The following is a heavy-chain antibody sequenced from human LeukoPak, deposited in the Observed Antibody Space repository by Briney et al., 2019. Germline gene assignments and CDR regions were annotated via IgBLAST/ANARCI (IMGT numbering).Heavy chain of an antibody. CDR1: GFTFRNYV. J-gene: IGHJ4*02. CDR2: TSSDLNVK. CDR3: AREGYYGSGSPPSLYFDY. Sequence: GGPLRLSCAASGFTFRNYVIHWVRQAPGKGLEWVAVTSSDLNVKLYADSVKGRFTISRDNSRSTLYLQMNSLRPEDTAIYYCAREGYYGSGSPPSLYFDYWGQGTLVTVSS. V-gene: IGHV3-30-3*01. D-gene: IGHD3-10*01.